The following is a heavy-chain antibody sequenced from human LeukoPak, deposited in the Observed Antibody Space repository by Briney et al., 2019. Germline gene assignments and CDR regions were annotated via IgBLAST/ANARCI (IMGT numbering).Heavy chain of an antibody. Sequence: GGSLRLSCAASGFTFSSYSMNWVRQAPGKGLEWVSSISSSSSYIYYADSVKGRFTISRDNAKNSLYLQMNSLRAEGTAVYYCARGRGYCSGGSCYSAYFDYWGQGTLVAVSS. CDR3: ARGRGYCSGGSCYSAYFDY. CDR2: ISSSSSYI. D-gene: IGHD2-15*01. CDR1: GFTFSSYS. V-gene: IGHV3-21*01. J-gene: IGHJ4*02.